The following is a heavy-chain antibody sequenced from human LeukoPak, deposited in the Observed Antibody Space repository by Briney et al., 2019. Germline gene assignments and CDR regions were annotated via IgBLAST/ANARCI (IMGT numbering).Heavy chain of an antibody. CDR3: AKSAVVRGTTGTFDY. V-gene: IGHV3-33*06. J-gene: IGHJ4*02. D-gene: IGHD3-10*01. Sequence: GGSLRLSCAASGFIFSNYDMHWVRQAPGKGLEWVAVIWYDGSDKHYADSVQGRFTISRDNSKNTLYLQMNGLGAEDTAVYYCAKSAVVRGTTGTFDYWGQGTLVTVSS. CDR2: IWYDGSDK. CDR1: GFIFSNYD.